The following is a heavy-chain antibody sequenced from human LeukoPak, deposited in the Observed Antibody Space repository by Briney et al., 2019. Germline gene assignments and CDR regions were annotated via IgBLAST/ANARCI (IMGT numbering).Heavy chain of an antibody. CDR2: ASSDGSDK. V-gene: IGHV3-30*04. CDR1: GFTFIDYT. D-gene: IGHD2-2*01. Sequence: LGRSLRLSCTTSGFTFIDYTMHWVRQAPGEGPEWVALASSDGSDKQYAASVKGRFTISRDDSKNTLYLEMNTLKDEDTAVYYCARAHSASWYAAYWGHGTRVTVSS. CDR3: ARAHSASWYAAY. J-gene: IGHJ4*03.